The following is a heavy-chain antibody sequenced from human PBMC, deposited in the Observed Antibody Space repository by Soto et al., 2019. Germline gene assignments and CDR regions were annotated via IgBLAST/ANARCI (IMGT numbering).Heavy chain of an antibody. J-gene: IGHJ4*02. CDR2: IHYSGST. CDR3: ATDLIGGEYTPLIPTVTTR. CDR1: GGSISSGDYY. D-gene: IGHD4-17*01. Sequence: SGTLSLTCTVSGGSISSGDYYWSWIRQPPGKGLEWIGYIHYSGSTYYNPSLKSRVTISVDTSKNQFSLKLSSVTAADTAVYYCATDLIGGEYTPLIPTVTTRWGQGTLVTVSS. V-gene: IGHV4-30-4*01.